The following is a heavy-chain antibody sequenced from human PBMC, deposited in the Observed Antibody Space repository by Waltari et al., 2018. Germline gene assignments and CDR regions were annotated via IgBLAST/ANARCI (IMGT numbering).Heavy chain of an antibody. Sequence: IQWVRPAPGQRLECMAWINAANGDTIYSQKFQGRITITRDTSASTDYMELSSLRSEDTAVYYCARDSGFYYGRFDYWGQGTLVTVSS. V-gene: IGHV1-3*01. J-gene: IGHJ4*02. CDR3: ARDSGFYYGRFDY. D-gene: IGHD1-26*01. CDR2: INAANGDT.